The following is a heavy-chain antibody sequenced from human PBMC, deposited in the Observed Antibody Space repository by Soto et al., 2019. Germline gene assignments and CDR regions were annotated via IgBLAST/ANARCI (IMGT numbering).Heavy chain of an antibody. Sequence: QLQLQESGSGLVKTSETLSLTCIVSNGSISSRSSYWGWIRQTPGKGLEWIGSIYYIGNTYYNPSLKSRGTISIDTSKPQFSLKMNSVTAADTAVYFCGGQDYGAKGYYFENWGQGALVTVSS. CDR3: GGQDYGAKGYYFEN. J-gene: IGHJ4*02. CDR1: NGSISSRSSY. V-gene: IGHV4-39*01. D-gene: IGHD4-17*01. CDR2: IYYIGNT.